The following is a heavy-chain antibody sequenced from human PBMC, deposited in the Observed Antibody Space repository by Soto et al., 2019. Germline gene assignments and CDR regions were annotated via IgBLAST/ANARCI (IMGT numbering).Heavy chain of an antibody. J-gene: IGHJ4*02. V-gene: IGHV1-46*02. CDR2: INPDGGGT. Sequence: QVQLVQSGAEVKKPGASVKVSCKASGYTFDSYYIHWVRQAPGQRLEWMGLINPDGGGTSYAPNLRDRVTMTRDTSTRTVYMELRTLRSENTAMYSCAGDTQSGSDCYHFAYWGPGTLVTVSS. D-gene: IGHD2-21*02. CDR1: GYTFDSYY. CDR3: AGDTQSGSDCYHFAY.